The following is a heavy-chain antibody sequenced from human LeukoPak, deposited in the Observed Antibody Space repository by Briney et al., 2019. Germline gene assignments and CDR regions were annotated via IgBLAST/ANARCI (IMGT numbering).Heavy chain of an antibody. D-gene: IGHD6-13*01. CDR2: INHSGST. Sequence: SETLSLTCAVYGGSFSGYYWSRIRQPPGKGLEWIGEINHSGSTNYNPSLKSRVTISVDTSKNQFSLKLSSVTAADTAVYYCAISRSSSWYRGFDYWGQGTLVTVSS. CDR3: AISRSSSWYRGFDY. CDR1: GGSFSGYY. J-gene: IGHJ4*02. V-gene: IGHV4-34*01.